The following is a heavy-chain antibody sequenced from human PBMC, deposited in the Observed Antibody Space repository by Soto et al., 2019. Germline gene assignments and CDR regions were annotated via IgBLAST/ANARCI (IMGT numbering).Heavy chain of an antibody. D-gene: IGHD6-13*01. CDR1: GGSISSGGYY. J-gene: IGHJ4*02. V-gene: IGHV4-31*03. CDR3: ARGGIAAAAPPDY. CDR2: IYYSGST. Sequence: QVQLQESGPGLVKPSQTLSLTCTVSGGSISSGGYYWSWIRQHPGKGLEWIGYIYYSGSTYYNPSIKSRVTXSXDXXKNQFSLKLSSVTAADTAVYYCARGGIAAAAPPDYWGQGTLVTVSS.